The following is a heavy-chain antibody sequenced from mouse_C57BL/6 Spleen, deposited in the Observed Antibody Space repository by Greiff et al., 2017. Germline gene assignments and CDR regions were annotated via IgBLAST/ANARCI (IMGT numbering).Heavy chain of an antibody. CDR1: GYAFSSSW. CDR2: IYPGDGAT. Sequence: VQLQQSGPELVKPGASVKISCKASGYAFSSSWMNWVKQRPGKGLEWIGRIYPGDGATNYNGKFKGKATLTADKSSSTAYMQLSSLTSEDSAVYFCARRGFITTVVAPYYFDDWGQGTTLTVSS. V-gene: IGHV1-82*01. J-gene: IGHJ2*01. D-gene: IGHD1-1*01. CDR3: ARRGFITTVVAPYYFDD.